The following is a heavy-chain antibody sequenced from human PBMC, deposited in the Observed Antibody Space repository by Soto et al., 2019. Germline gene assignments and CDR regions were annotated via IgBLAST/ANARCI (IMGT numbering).Heavy chain of an antibody. V-gene: IGHV3-48*02. CDR2: ISSSSSTI. Sequence: EVQLVESGGGLVQPGGSLRLSCAASGFTFSSYSMNWVRQAPGKGLEWVSYISSSSSTIYYADSVKGRFTISRDNAKNSLYLQLNSLRDEDTAVYYCARSGDSYASSGYYYWGQGTLVTVSS. J-gene: IGHJ4*02. CDR1: GFTFSSYS. CDR3: ARSGDSYASSGYYY. D-gene: IGHD3-22*01.